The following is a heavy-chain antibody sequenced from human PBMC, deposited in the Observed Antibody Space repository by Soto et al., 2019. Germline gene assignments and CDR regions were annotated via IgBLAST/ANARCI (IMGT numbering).Heavy chain of an antibody. J-gene: IGHJ6*02. D-gene: IGHD3-10*01. CDR2: ISYDGSNK. V-gene: IGHV3-30*18. Sequence: GGSLRLSCAASGFTFSSYGMHWVRQAPGKGLEWVAVISYDGSNKYYADSVKGRFTISRDNSKNTLYLQMNSLRAEDTAVYYCAKDQFPSGGWAYGSGSLYYYYGMDVWGQGTTVTVSS. CDR1: GFTFSSYG. CDR3: AKDQFPSGGWAYGSGSLYYYYGMDV.